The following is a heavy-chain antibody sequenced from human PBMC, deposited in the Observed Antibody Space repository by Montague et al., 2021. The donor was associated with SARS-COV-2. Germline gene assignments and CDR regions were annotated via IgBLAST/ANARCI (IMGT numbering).Heavy chain of an antibody. D-gene: IGHD1-1*01. CDR2: VRAGGIT. Sequence: SETLSLTCYIPCASTMAFHWTSLLWSPVTELDWFRHVRAGGITNYNPSLGSRVAIFIDTSKAQFSLTLASLTIADTARYYCARFIRTGTTSGFDRWGQGIQV. CDR1: CASTMAFH. J-gene: IGHJ4*02. V-gene: IGHV4-4*08. CDR3: ARFIRTGTTSGFDR.